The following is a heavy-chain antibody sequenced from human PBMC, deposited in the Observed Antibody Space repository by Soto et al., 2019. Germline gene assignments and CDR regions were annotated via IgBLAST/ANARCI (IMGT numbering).Heavy chain of an antibody. V-gene: IGHV1-3*01. CDR2: INAGNGNT. J-gene: IGHJ4*02. CDR3: ARDKPQLLWFGELFPYYFDY. D-gene: IGHD3-10*01. Sequence: ASVKVSCKASGYTFTSYAMHWVRQAPGQRLEWMGWINAGNGNTKYSQKFQGRVTITRDTSASTAYMELSSLRSEDTAVYYCARDKPQLLWFGELFPYYFDYWGQGTLVTVSS. CDR1: GYTFTSYA.